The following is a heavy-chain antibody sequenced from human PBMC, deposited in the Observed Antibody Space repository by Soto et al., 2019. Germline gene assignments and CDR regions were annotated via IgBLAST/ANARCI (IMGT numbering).Heavy chain of an antibody. Sequence: PSETLSLTCTVSGGSITNYYWSWIRQPPGKGLEWIGYIDYSGSTNCNPSLKSRVTISVDTSKNQFSLKLSSVTAADTAVYYCARVGFYTNGWYFFDYWGQGTLVTVSS. CDR1: GGSITNYY. CDR2: IDYSGST. D-gene: IGHD3-3*01. CDR3: ARVGFYTNGWYFFDY. J-gene: IGHJ4*02. V-gene: IGHV4-59*01.